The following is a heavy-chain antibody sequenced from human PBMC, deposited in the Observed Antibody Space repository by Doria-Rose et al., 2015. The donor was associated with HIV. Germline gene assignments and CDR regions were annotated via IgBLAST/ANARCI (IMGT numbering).Heavy chain of an antibody. Sequence: QVTLKESGPVLVKPTETLTLTCTVSGVSLSSPGMGVSWIRQPPGKALEWLANIFPDDERSYKTSLKRSLTISRGTSKRQVVLTMTDMDPVDTATYYCARIKSSRWYHKYYFDSWGQGTLVIVSA. CDR2: IFPDDER. CDR3: ARIKSSRWYHKYYFDS. D-gene: IGHD6-13*01. J-gene: IGHJ4*02. CDR1: GVSLSSPGMG. V-gene: IGHV2-26*01.